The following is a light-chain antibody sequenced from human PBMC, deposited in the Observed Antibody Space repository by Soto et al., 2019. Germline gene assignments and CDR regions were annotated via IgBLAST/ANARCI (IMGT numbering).Light chain of an antibody. V-gene: IGLV2-8*01. J-gene: IGLJ1*01. CDR3: SSYAGTNNRYV. Sequence: QSVLTQPPSASGSPGQSVTISCTGTGSDIGGYNFVSWYQQHPGKVPKLIIYEVNKRPSGVPDRFPGSKSGNTASLTVSGLQADDEADYYCSSYAGTNNRYVFGTGTKLTVL. CDR1: GSDIGGYNF. CDR2: EVN.